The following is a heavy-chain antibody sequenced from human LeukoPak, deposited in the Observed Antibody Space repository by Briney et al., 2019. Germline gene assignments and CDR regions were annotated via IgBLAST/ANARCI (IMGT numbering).Heavy chain of an antibody. Sequence: SQTLSLTCTVSGGSISSGDYYWSWIRQPPGKGLEWIGYIYYSGSTYYNPSLKSRVTISVDTSKNQFSLKLSSVTAADTAVYYCARVGRWFFDYWGQEPWSPSPQ. CDR3: ARVGRWFFDY. CDR1: GGSISSGDYY. V-gene: IGHV4-30-4*01. J-gene: IGHJ4*01. CDR2: IYYSGST. D-gene: IGHD4-23*01.